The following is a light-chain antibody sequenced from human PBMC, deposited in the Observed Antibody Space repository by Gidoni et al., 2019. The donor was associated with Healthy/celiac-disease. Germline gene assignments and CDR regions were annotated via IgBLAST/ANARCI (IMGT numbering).Light chain of an antibody. Sequence: DIQMTQSPSSLSASVGDRVTITCRASQSISSYLNWYQQKPGKATKLLIYAASSLQSGVPSRFSGSGSGTDFTLTISSLQPEDVATYYCQQSYSTPRLTFGGGTKVEIK. CDR3: QQSYSTPRLT. CDR1: QSISSY. CDR2: AAS. J-gene: IGKJ4*01. V-gene: IGKV1-39*01.